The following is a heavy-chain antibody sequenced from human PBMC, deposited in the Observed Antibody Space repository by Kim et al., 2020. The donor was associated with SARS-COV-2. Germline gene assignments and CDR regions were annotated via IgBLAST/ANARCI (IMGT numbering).Heavy chain of an antibody. CDR1: GGSFSGYY. V-gene: IGHV4-34*01. CDR2: INHSGST. J-gene: IGHJ5*02. CDR3: ARGQIKYFYCSGGSCYSNWFDP. Sequence: SETLSLTCAVYGGSFSGYYWNWIRQPPGKGLEWIGEINHSGSTNYNPSLKSRVTISVDTSKNQFSLKLSSVTAADTAVYYCARGQIKYFYCSGGSCYSNWFDPWGQGTLVTVSS. D-gene: IGHD2-15*01.